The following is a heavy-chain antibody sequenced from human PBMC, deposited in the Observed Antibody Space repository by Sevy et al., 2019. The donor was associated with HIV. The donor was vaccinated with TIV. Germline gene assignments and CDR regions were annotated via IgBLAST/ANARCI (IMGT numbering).Heavy chain of an antibody. CDR1: GYTLTKLS. CDR2: FDPEDGKR. V-gene: IGHV1-24*01. Sequence: ASVKVSCKVSGYTLTKLSMHWVRQVRGKGLEWMGSFDPEDGKRIYALKFQGRFTMTEDTSTDTGYLDLNSLRSEDSAVYFCATTKDYYQSSGDPFDYWGQGTLVTVSS. J-gene: IGHJ4*02. D-gene: IGHD3-22*01. CDR3: ATTKDYYQSSGDPFDY.